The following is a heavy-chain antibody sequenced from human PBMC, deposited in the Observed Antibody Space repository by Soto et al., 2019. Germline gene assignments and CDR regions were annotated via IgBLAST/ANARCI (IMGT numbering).Heavy chain of an antibody. CDR1: GGTFSSYA. CDR2: IIPIFGTA. CDR3: ARSKIAAAGNYYYYGMDV. D-gene: IGHD6-13*01. V-gene: IGHV1-69*12. Sequence: QVQLVQSGAEVKKPGSSVKVSCKASGGTFSSYAISWVRQAPGQGLEWMGGIIPIFGTANYAQKFQGRVTITADESTSTAYMELSSLRSEDTAVYYCARSKIAAAGNYYYYGMDVWGQGTTVTVSS. J-gene: IGHJ6*02.